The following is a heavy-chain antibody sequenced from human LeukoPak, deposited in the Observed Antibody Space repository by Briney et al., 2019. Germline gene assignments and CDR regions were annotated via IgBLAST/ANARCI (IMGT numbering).Heavy chain of an antibody. V-gene: IGHV4-61*02. CDR3: ARRIAAAPMSWFEP. D-gene: IGHD6-13*01. CDR2: IYTSGST. Sequence: TSQTLSLTCTVSGGSIGSGSYYWSWIRQPAGKGMEWIGRIYTSGSTNYNPSLKSRVTISVDTSKNQFSLKLSSVTAADTAVYYCARRIAAAPMSWFEPWGQGTLVTVSS. J-gene: IGHJ5*02. CDR1: GGSIGSGSYY.